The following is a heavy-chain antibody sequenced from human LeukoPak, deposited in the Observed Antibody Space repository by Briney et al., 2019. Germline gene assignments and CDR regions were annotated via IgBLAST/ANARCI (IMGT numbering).Heavy chain of an antibody. CDR1: GGTFSSYA. D-gene: IGHD3-22*01. V-gene: IGHV1-69*05. CDR2: IIPILGTA. J-gene: IGHJ4*02. CDR3: ATEFITPGGY. Sequence: ASVKVSCKASGGTFSSYAISWVRQAPGQGLEWMGGIIPILGTANYAQKFQGRVTITTDGSTSTAYMELSSLRSEDTAVYYCATEFITPGGYWGQGTLVTVSS.